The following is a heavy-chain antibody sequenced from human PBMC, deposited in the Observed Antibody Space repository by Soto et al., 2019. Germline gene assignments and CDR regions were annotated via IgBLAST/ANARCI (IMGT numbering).Heavy chain of an antibody. CDR3: ARGRYGDY. Sequence: QVHLVQSGAEVKKPGASVKVPCKGSGYTFTSYGITRVRQAPGHGLEWMGWVSAHNGNTDYAQKLQGRVTVTRDTSPSTAYMELRSLRSDDTAVYYCARGRYGDYWGQGALVTVSS. V-gene: IGHV1-18*01. CDR1: GYTFTSYG. CDR2: VSAHNGNT. J-gene: IGHJ4*02. D-gene: IGHD1-1*01.